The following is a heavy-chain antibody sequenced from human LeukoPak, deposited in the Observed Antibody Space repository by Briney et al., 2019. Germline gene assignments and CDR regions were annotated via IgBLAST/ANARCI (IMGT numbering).Heavy chain of an antibody. V-gene: IGHV3-23*01. CDR1: GFTFSSYD. Sequence: GGSLRLSCAASGFTFSSYDMSWVRQAPGKGLEWVSVITGSGDSTYYADSVKGRFTISRDNSKNTLYLQMNSLRAEDTAVYYCAKSVWWLPVAAVDYWGQGTLVTVSS. D-gene: IGHD5-12*01. CDR3: AKSVWWLPVAAVDY. CDR2: ITGSGDST. J-gene: IGHJ4*02.